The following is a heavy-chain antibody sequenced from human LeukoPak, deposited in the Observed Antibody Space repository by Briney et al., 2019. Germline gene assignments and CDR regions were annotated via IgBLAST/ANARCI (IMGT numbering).Heavy chain of an antibody. D-gene: IGHD3-22*01. J-gene: IGHJ4*02. CDR2: MNPNNGNT. CDR1: GYTFTSYD. V-gene: IGHV1-8*01. CDR3: ARGLSPIWYDSSGYRPLDY. Sequence: KPGASVKVSCKTSGYTFTSYDINWVRQAPGQGLEWMGWMNPNNGNTYYAPNFKGRVTMTRNISIATVYMELSRLTSADTAVYFCARGLSPIWYDSSGYRPLDYWGQGSLVTVST.